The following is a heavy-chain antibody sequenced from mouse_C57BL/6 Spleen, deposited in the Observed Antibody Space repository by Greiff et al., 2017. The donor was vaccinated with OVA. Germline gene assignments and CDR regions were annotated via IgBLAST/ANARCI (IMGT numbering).Heavy chain of an antibody. CDR3: ARPLYYYGSSYWYFDV. J-gene: IGHJ1*03. Sequence: QVQLQQPGAELVMPGASVKLSCKASGYTFTSYWMHWVKQRPGQGLEWIGEIDPSDSYTNYNQKFKGKSTLTVGKSSSTAYMQLSSLTSEDSAVYDCARPLYYYGSSYWYFDVWGTGTTVTVSS. D-gene: IGHD1-1*01. CDR2: IDPSDSYT. V-gene: IGHV1-69*01. CDR1: GYTFTSYW.